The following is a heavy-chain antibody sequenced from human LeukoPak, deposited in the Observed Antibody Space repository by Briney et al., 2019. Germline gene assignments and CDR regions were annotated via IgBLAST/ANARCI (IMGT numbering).Heavy chain of an antibody. CDR1: GYTFTSYD. D-gene: IGHD3-9*01. J-gene: IGHJ5*02. Sequence: GASVKVSCKASGYTFTSYDINWVRQATGQGLEWTGWMNPNSGNTGYAQKFQGRVTMTRNTSISTAYMELSSLRSEDTAVYYCARDAGSYDILTGYSLNWFDPWGQGTLVTVSS. CDR3: ARDAGSYDILTGYSLNWFDP. CDR2: MNPNSGNT. V-gene: IGHV1-8*01.